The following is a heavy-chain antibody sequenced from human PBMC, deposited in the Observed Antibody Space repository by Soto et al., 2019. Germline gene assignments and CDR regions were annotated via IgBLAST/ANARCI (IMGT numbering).Heavy chain of an antibody. CDR2: ISGSGGST. CDR3: AKDRCSGGSCYSDRDY. D-gene: IGHD2-15*01. J-gene: IGHJ4*02. CDR1: GFTFSSYA. V-gene: IGHV3-23*01. Sequence: GGSLRLSCAASGFTFSSYAMSWVRQAPGKGLEWVSAISGSGGSTYYADSVKGRSTISRDNSKNTLYLQMNSLRAEDTAVYYCAKDRCSGGSCYSDRDYWGQGTLVTVSS.